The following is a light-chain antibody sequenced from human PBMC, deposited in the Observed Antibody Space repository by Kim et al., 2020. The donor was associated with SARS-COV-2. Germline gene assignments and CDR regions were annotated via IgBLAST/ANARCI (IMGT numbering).Light chain of an antibody. CDR1: QDISNY. J-gene: IGKJ4*01. Sequence: DIQMTQSPSSLSASVGDRVTITGQASQDISNYLNWYQQKPGKAPKLLIYDASNLETGVPSRFSGSGSGTDFTFTISSLQPEDIATYYCQQYDNLLTFGGGTKVDIK. CDR3: QQYDNLLT. V-gene: IGKV1-33*01. CDR2: DAS.